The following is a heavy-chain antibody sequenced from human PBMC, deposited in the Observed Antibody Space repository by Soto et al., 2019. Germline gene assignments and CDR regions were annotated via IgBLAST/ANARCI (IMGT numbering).Heavy chain of an antibody. D-gene: IGHD2-21*02. CDR1: GGSISRGGYY. V-gene: IGHV4-31*03. Sequence: PSETLSLTCTVSGGSISRGGYYWSWIRQHPGKGLEWIGYIYYSGSTYYNPSLKSRVTISVDTSKNQFSLKLSSVTAADTAVYYCARGGGNSRFSIGYFDYWGQGTLVTVSS. CDR3: ARGGGNSRFSIGYFDY. J-gene: IGHJ4*02. CDR2: IYYSGST.